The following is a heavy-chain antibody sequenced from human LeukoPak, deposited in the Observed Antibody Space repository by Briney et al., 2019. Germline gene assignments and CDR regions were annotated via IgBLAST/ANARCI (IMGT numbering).Heavy chain of an antibody. J-gene: IGHJ4*02. CDR1: GGSFSGYY. V-gene: IGHV4-34*01. CDR3: ARGVMTTVTTPTPSDY. D-gene: IGHD4-17*01. CDR2: INHSGST. Sequence: SETLSLTCAVYGGSFSGYYWSWIRQPPGKGLEWIGEINHSGSTSYNPSPKSRVTISVDTSKNLFSLKLSSVTAADTAVYYCARGVMTTVTTPTPSDYWGQGTLVTVSS.